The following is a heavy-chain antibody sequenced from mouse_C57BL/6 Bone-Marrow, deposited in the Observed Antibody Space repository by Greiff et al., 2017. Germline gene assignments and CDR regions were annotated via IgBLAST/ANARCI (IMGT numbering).Heavy chain of an antibody. V-gene: IGHV3-6*01. CDR2: ISYDGSN. Sequence: VQLQQSGPGLVKPSQSLSLTCSVTGYSITSGYYWNWIRQFPGNKLEWMGYISYDGSNNYNPSLKNRISITRDTSKNQFFLKLNSVTTEDTATYYCARDVDYSNSWYFDVWGTGTTVTVSS. CDR1: GYSITSGYY. J-gene: IGHJ1*03. CDR3: ARDVDYSNSWYFDV. D-gene: IGHD2-5*01.